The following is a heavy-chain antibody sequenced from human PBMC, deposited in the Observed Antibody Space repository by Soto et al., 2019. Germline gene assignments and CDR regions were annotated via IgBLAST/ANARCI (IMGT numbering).Heavy chain of an antibody. CDR1: GFTFSSYS. CDR2: ISSSSSYI. Sequence: EVQLVESGGGLVKPGGSLRLFCAASGFTFSSYSMNWVRQAPGKGLEWVSSISSSSSYIYYADSVKGRFTISRDNAKNSLYLQMNSLRAEDTAVYYCARDLAVAGTNWFDPWGQGTLVTVSS. D-gene: IGHD6-19*01. J-gene: IGHJ5*02. CDR3: ARDLAVAGTNWFDP. V-gene: IGHV3-21*01.